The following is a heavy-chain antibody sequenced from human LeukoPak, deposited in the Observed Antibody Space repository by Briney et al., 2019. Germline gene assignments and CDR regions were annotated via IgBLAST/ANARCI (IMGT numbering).Heavy chain of an antibody. Sequence: PSETLSLTCTVSGGSISGYYWSWIRQPPGKGLEWIGYVYYSGSTNYNPSLKSRVTISVDTSRNQFSLKLSSVTAADTAVYYCARGCSAGTPHNWFDPWGQGTLVTVSS. CDR1: GGSISGYY. V-gene: IGHV4-59*01. D-gene: IGHD6-13*01. CDR3: ARGCSAGTPHNWFDP. J-gene: IGHJ5*02. CDR2: VYYSGST.